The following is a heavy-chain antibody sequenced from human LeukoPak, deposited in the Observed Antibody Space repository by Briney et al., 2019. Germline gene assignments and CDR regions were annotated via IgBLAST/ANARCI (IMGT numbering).Heavy chain of an antibody. CDR2: IYTSGST. J-gene: IGHJ5*02. Sequence: SETLSLTCTVSGGSISSYYWSWIRQPPGKGLEWIGRIYTSGSTNYNPSLKSRVTMSVDTSKNQFSLKLSSVTAADTAVYYCARDRGRGLSSGWYANWFDPWGQGTLVTVSS. CDR3: ARDRGRGLSSGWYANWFDP. V-gene: IGHV4-4*07. CDR1: GGSISSYY. D-gene: IGHD6-19*01.